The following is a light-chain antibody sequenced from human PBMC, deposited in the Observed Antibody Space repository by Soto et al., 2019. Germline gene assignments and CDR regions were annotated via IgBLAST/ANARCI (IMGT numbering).Light chain of an antibody. J-gene: IGKJ1*01. CDR2: GAS. CDR1: QSISGT. Sequence: EIVMTQSPATLSVSPGGRATLSCRASQSISGTLAWYQQKPGQAPRLLIYGASTRATSFPARFSGSVSGTDFTLTISSLHSEDFAVYYCQQYNNWPWTLGQGTKVEIK. CDR3: QQYNNWPWT. V-gene: IGKV3-15*01.